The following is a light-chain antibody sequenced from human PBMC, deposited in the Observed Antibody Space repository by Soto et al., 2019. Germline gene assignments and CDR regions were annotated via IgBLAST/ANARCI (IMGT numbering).Light chain of an antibody. Sequence: DIQMTQSPSSLSASVGDRATITCRASQSISSYLNWYQQKPGKAPKLLIYAASSWQSGIPSRFSGSGSGTDFTLTISSLQPEDFATYYCQQSYSTPRGFGGGTTGDIK. CDR1: QSISSY. V-gene: IGKV1-39*01. CDR3: QQSYSTPRG. J-gene: IGKJ4*01. CDR2: AAS.